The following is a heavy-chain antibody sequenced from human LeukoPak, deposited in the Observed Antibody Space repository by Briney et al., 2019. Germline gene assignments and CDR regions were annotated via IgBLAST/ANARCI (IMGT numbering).Heavy chain of an antibody. J-gene: IGHJ4*02. Sequence: PGGSLRLSCAASGFTFSSYGMHWVRQAPGKGLEWVAVIWYDGSNKYYADSVKGRFTISRDNSKNTLYLQMNSLRAEDTAVYYCAREYSSGYYLYYWGQGTLVTVSS. V-gene: IGHV3-33*01. CDR1: GFTFSSYG. CDR3: AREYSSGYYLYY. D-gene: IGHD3-22*01. CDR2: IWYDGSNK.